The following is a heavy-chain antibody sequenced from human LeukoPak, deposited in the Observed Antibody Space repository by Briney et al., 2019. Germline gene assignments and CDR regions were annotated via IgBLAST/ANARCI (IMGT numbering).Heavy chain of an antibody. CDR2: IYHSGST. CDR1: GGSISSSSYY. CDR3: ARDGGVTYYYFYYYMDV. J-gene: IGHJ6*03. Sequence: SETLSLTCTVSGGSISSSSYYWGWIRQPPGKGLEWIGSIYHSGSTYYNPSLKSRVIISVDTSKNQFSLKLSSVTAADTAVYYCARDGGVTYYYFYYYMDVWGKGTTVTVSS. V-gene: IGHV4-39*07. D-gene: IGHD3-16*01.